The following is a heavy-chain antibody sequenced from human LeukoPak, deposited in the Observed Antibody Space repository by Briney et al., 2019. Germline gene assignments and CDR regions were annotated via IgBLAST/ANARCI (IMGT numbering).Heavy chain of an antibody. Sequence: GGSLRLSCAASGFTFSSYSMNWVRQAPGKGLEWVSSISSSSSYIYYADSVKGRFTISRDNAKNSPYLQMNSLRAEDTAVYYCARDSPTRFAYWGQGTLVTVSS. J-gene: IGHJ4*02. V-gene: IGHV3-21*01. CDR3: ARDSPTRFAY. CDR2: ISSSSSYI. CDR1: GFTFSSYS. D-gene: IGHD1-26*01.